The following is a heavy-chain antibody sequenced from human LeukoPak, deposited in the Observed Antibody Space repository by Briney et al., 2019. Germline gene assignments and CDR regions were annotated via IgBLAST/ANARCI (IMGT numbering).Heavy chain of an antibody. CDR1: GGSFSGYY. J-gene: IGHJ6*03. Sequence: PSETLSLTCAVYGGSFSGYYWSWIRQPPGKGLEWIGEINHSGSTNYNPSLKSRVTISVDTSKNQFSPKLSSVTAADTAVYYCASLGAARPTYYYYYYMDVWGKGTTVTASS. D-gene: IGHD3-16*01. CDR3: ASLGAARPTYYYYYYMDV. V-gene: IGHV4-34*01. CDR2: INHSGST.